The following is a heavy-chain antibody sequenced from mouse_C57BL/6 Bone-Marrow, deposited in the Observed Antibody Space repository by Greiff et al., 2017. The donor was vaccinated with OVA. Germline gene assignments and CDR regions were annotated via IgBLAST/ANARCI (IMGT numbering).Heavy chain of an antibody. CDR1: GYSFTGYY. V-gene: IGHV1-42*01. J-gene: IGHJ2*01. Sequence: VQLQQSGPELVKPGASVKISCKASGYSFTGYYMNWVKQSPEKSLEWIGEINPSTGGTPYNQKLKAKATLTVDKSSSTAYMQLKSLTSEDSAVYYYASETPMVTSFDYWGQGTTLTVSS. D-gene: IGHD2-2*01. CDR3: ASETPMVTSFDY. CDR2: INPSTGGT.